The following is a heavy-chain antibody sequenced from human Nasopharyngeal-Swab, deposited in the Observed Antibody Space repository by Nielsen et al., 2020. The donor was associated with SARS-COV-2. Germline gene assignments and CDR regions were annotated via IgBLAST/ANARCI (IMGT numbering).Heavy chain of an antibody. Sequence: SETLSLTCAVYGGSFSGYYWSWIRQPPGKGLEWIGEINHSGSTNYNPSLKSRVTISVDTSKNQFSLKLSSMTAADTAVYYCARAPLRGVDYWGQGTLVTVSS. J-gene: IGHJ4*02. CDR2: INHSGST. CDR3: ARAPLRGVDY. D-gene: IGHD4-17*01. CDR1: GGSFSGYY. V-gene: IGHV4-34*01.